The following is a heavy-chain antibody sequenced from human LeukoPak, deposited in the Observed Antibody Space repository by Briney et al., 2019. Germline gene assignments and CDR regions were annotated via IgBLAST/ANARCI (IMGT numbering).Heavy chain of an antibody. D-gene: IGHD3-10*01. V-gene: IGHV3-23*01. J-gene: IGHJ5*02. CDR2: ISSSGGGT. CDR3: VRVGGSGSSRYLMWVP. Sequence: GGSLRLSCAASGFTFSSQAMSRVRQAPGKGLEWVSIISSSGGGTYYADSVKGRFTISRDNSKNTLYLQMNSLRAEDTAVYYCVRVGGSGSSRYLMWVPWGEGT. CDR1: GFTFSSQA.